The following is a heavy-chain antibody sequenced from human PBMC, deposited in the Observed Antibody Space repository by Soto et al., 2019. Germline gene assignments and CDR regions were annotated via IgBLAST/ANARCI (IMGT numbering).Heavy chain of an antibody. Sequence: GESLKISCEGSGYSFTNYWICWGRQMPGEGLEWMGMINPGDANTRYSPSFQGKVTISVDKSTSTAYLEWSSLKASDTAMYYCARLAGGNYYYGMDFWGQGTTVTVSS. D-gene: IGHD3-16*01. V-gene: IGHV5-51*01. CDR1: GYSFTNYW. CDR3: ARLAGGNYYYGMDF. J-gene: IGHJ6*02. CDR2: INPGDANT.